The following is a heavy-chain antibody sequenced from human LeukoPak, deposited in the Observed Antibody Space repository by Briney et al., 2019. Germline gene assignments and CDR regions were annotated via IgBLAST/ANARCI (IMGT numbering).Heavy chain of an antibody. CDR2: ISSSGRTV. V-gene: IGHV3-11*04. CDR1: GFTFSDYY. J-gene: IGHJ6*03. D-gene: IGHD1-26*01. Sequence: GGSLRLSCAASGFTFSDYYISWIRQAPGKGLEWISYISSSGRTVDQADSVKGRITISRDNAKNSVYLQMNSLRAEDTAVYYCARGAGATYYYYYYYMDVWGKGTTVTVSS. CDR3: ARGAGATYYYYYYYMDV.